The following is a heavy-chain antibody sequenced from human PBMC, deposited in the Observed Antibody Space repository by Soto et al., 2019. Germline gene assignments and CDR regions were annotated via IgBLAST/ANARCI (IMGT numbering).Heavy chain of an antibody. D-gene: IGHD6-6*01. CDR2: IYPGDSDT. CDR1: GYSFTSYW. V-gene: IGHV5-51*01. Sequence: LKISCKGSGYSFTSYWIGWVRQMPGKGLEWMGIIYPGDSDTRYSPSFQGQVTISADRSISTAYLQWSSLKASDTAMYYCARRGGYSSSSSIGGFDYWGQGTLVTVPS. J-gene: IGHJ4*02. CDR3: ARRGGYSSSSSIGGFDY.